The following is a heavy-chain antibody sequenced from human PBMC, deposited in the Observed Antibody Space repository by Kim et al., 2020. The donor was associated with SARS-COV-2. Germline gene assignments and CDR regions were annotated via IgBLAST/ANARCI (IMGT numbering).Heavy chain of an antibody. V-gene: IGHV3-74*01. Sequence: GGSLRLSCAAAGFSSSSYWINWVRQPPGKGLEWVSRISSDGRITHYADSVKGRFTMSRDSAENTVFLQMNSLGAEDTAVYYCARVRFRSGFDVWGQGTTVSVSS. CDR2: ISSDGRIT. CDR1: GFSSSSYW. D-gene: IGHD3-10*01. CDR3: ARVRFRSGFDV. J-gene: IGHJ6*02.